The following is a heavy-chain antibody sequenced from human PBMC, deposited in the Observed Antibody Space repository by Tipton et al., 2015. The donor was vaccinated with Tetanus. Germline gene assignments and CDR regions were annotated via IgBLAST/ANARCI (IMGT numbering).Heavy chain of an antibody. D-gene: IGHD3-9*01. CDR1: GFTLSRYT. CDR2: ISSSSRYI. CDR3: ARERLRYFDY. V-gene: IGHV3-21*01. J-gene: IGHJ4*02. Sequence: SLRLSCAASGFTLSRYTLNWVRQAPGKGLEWVSSISSSSRYIYYADSVKGRFTISRDNAKNSLYLQMISLGAEDTAVYYCARERLRYFDYWGQGTLVTVSS.